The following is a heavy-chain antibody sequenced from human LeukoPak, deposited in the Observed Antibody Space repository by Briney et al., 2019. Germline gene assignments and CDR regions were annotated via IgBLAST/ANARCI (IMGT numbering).Heavy chain of an antibody. V-gene: IGHV3-23*01. CDR3: AKESIVYYYYYMDV. D-gene: IGHD3-16*02. J-gene: IGHJ6*03. CDR2: ISGSGGST. CDR1: GFTFSSYA. Sequence: GGSLRLSCAASGFTFSSYAMSWVRQAPGKGLEWVSAISGSGGSTYYVDSVKGRFTISRDNSKNTLYVQMNSLRPEDTAIYYCAKESIVYYYYYMDVWGKGTTVTVSS.